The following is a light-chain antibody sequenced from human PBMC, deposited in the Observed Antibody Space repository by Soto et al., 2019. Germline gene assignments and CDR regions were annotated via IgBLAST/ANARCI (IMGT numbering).Light chain of an antibody. CDR2: DTS. CDR1: QSVSSY. J-gene: IGKJ4*01. V-gene: IGKV3-11*01. CDR3: QQRGSWPLT. Sequence: EIVLTQYPATLSLSPGERATLSCRASQSVSSYLVWYQQRPGQAPRLLIYDTSKRATGIPTRFSGSGSGTDFTLTISSLEPEDFAVYYCQQRGSWPLTFGGGTKVEIK.